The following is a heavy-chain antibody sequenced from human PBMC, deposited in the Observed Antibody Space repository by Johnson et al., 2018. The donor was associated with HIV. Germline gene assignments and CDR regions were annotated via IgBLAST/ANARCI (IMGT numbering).Heavy chain of an antibody. D-gene: IGHD4-17*01. Sequence: VQLVESGGGLVKPGGSLRLSCAASGFTFSDYYMSWIRQAPGKGLEWVSAISGSGGSTYYADSVKGRFTISRDNSKNTLYLQMNSLRAEDTAVYYCARDWDYVHAPPAGPFDIGGQGTMVTVSS. CDR3: ARDWDYVHAPPAGPFDI. J-gene: IGHJ3*02. V-gene: IGHV3-23*04. CDR2: ISGSGGST. CDR1: GFTFSDYY.